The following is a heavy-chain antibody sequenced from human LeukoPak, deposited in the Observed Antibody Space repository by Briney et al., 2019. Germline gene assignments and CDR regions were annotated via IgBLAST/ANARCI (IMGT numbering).Heavy chain of an antibody. CDR3: ARDPGNY. J-gene: IGHJ4*02. V-gene: IGHV1-46*01. CDR1: GYTFTNYF. CDR2: INPITGTT. Sequence: ASLKVSCKASGYTFTNYFMHWVRQAPGQGLEWMGIINPITGTTTYAQKFQGRVTMTRDTSTGTVYMGLSSLRSEDTAVYYCARDPGNYWGQGTLVTVSS.